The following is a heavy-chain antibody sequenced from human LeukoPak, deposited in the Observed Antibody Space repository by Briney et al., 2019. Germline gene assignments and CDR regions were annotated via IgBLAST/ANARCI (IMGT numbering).Heavy chain of an antibody. D-gene: IGHD6-13*01. Sequence: GGSLRLSCAASGFTFSSCEMNWVRQAPGKGLEWVSYISSSGSTIYYADSVKGRFTISRDNAKNSLYLQMNSLRAEDTAVYYCARDLGGPLIAAAGTFDYWGQGTLVTVSS. CDR3: ARDLGGPLIAAAGTFDY. CDR2: ISSSGSTI. CDR1: GFTFSSCE. V-gene: IGHV3-48*03. J-gene: IGHJ4*02.